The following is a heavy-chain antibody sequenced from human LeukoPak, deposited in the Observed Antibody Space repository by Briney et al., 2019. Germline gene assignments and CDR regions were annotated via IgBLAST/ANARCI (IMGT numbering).Heavy chain of an antibody. J-gene: IGHJ4*02. CDR2: ISYDGSNK. V-gene: IGHV3-30*18. D-gene: IGHD1-26*01. Sequence: GGSLRLSCAASGFTFSSYSMHWVRQAPGKGLEWVAAISYDGSNKYYADSVNGRFTISRDNSKNTLSLQMNSLRAEDTAMYYCAKSPSGRSRISRFDYWGQGILVTVSS. CDR1: GFTFSSYS. CDR3: AKSPSGRSRISRFDY.